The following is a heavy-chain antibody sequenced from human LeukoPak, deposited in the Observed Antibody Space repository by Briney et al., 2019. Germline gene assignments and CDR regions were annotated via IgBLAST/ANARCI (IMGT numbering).Heavy chain of an antibody. V-gene: IGHV1-69*13. CDR2: SIPIFGTA. CDR3: SRHMAAYDILTGYHNWFDP. Sequence: SVKVSCKASGGTFSSYAISWVRQAPGQGLEWMGASIPIFGTANYAQKFQGRVTITADESTSTAYMELSSLRSEDTAVYYCSRHMAAYDILTGYHNWFDPWGQGTLVTVSS. J-gene: IGHJ5*02. CDR1: GGTFSSYA. D-gene: IGHD3-9*01.